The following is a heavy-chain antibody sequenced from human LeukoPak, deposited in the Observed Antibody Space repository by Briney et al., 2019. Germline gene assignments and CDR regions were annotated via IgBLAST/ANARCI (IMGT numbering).Heavy chain of an antibody. J-gene: IGHJ4*02. CDR3: ARHRGDGYNFYDF. V-gene: IGHV4-59*01. CDR1: GGSMRSYY. CDR2: IYYSGST. Sequence: SETLSLTCTVSGGSMRSYYWSWIRQPPGKGLEWIGYIYYSGSTNYNPSLKSRVTISIDTSKSQFSLKLSSVTAADTAVHFCARHRGDGYNFYDFWGQGTLVTVSS. D-gene: IGHD5-24*01.